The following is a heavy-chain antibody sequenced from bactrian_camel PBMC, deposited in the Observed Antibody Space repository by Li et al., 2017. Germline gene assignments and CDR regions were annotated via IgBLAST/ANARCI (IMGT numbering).Heavy chain of an antibody. D-gene: IGHD1*01. V-gene: IGHV3S1*01. CDR2: IYTGDGRT. Sequence: HVQLVESGGGLVQPGGSLRLSCAASGFTFSNYWMHWVRQAPGKGLEWMSSIYTGDGRTRSVDSVKGRFTISRDNAKNTVYLELNGLKAEDMGTYYCAKDIRLVAFVDWGQGTQVTVS. CDR1: GFTFSNYW. CDR3: AKDIRLVAFVD. J-gene: IGHJ4*01.